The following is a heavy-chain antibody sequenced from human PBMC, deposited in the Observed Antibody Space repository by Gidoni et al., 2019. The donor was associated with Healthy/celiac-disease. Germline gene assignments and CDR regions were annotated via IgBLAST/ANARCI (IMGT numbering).Heavy chain of an antibody. CDR2: IYHSGST. D-gene: IGHD4-17*01. V-gene: IGHV4-4*02. CDR1: GGSISSSNW. J-gene: IGHJ4*02. CDR3: ARSRKKATVTTVTKPGDLSENLREPFDY. Sequence: QVQLQESGPGLVKPSGTLSLTCAVSGGSISSSNWWSWVRQPPGRGLEWIGEIYHSGSTNYNPSLKSRVTISVDKSKNQFSLKLSSGTAADTAVYYCARSRKKATVTTVTKPGDLSENLREPFDYWGQGTLVTVSS.